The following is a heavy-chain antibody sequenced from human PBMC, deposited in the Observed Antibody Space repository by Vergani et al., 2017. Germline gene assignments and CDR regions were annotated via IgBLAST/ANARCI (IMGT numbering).Heavy chain of an antibody. CDR1: GGSFSGYY. D-gene: IGHD6-19*01. CDR3: ARHSTVEWLVKLGWIDP. V-gene: IGHV4-34*01. CDR2: INHSGST. Sequence: QVQLQQWGAGLLKPSETLSLTCAVYGGSFSGYYWSWIRQPPGKGLEWIGEINHSGSTYYNPFLKSRVTISVDTSKNQFSLKLSSVTAADTAVYFCARHSTVEWLVKLGWIDPWGQGILVTVSS. J-gene: IGHJ5*02.